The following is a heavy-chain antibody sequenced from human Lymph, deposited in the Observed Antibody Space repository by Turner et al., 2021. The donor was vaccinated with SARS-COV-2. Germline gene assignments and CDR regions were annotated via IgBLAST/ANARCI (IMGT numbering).Heavy chain of an antibody. CDR3: AKDPGYCSGGSCYSRTYFDF. CDR1: GFTFYDYA. V-gene: IGHV3-43*02. CDR2: ISGDGGGT. Sequence: EVQLVESGGGVVQPGGSLRLSCAASGFTFYDYAIPWVRQSPGKGLEWFSLISGDGGGTYYADSVKGRFTISRDNSKNSLSLQMNSLRAEDTALYYCAKDPGYCSGGSCYSRTYFDFWGQGTLVTVSA. J-gene: IGHJ4*02. D-gene: IGHD2-15*01.